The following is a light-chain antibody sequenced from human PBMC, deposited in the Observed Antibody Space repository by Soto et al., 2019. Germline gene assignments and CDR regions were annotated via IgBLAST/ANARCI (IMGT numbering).Light chain of an antibody. Sequence: DIQMTQSPSSLSASVGDRVTITCQASQDISNYLNWYQQKPGKAPKLLIYDASNLETGVPSRFSGSGSGTDFTFTISSLQPEDIATYYCQQYDNLRLFTSGPGTKVDIK. CDR1: QDISNY. CDR2: DAS. V-gene: IGKV1-33*01. CDR3: QQYDNLRLFT. J-gene: IGKJ3*01.